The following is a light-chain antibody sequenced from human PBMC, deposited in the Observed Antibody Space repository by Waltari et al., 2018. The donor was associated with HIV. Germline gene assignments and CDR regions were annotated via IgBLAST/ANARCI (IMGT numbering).Light chain of an antibody. J-gene: IGLJ3*02. V-gene: IGLV2-14*01. Sequence: SALTQPASVAGSPGQSSPISCTGTSSGGGGYNYVACSQPHPGKAPKLMSYEVSNRPSGFSTRFSGSHSGNTASLTSSGLQAEDEADYDCSSYTSSSTLWVFGGGTKLTVL. CDR2: EVS. CDR3: SSYTSSSTLWV. CDR1: SSGGGGYNY.